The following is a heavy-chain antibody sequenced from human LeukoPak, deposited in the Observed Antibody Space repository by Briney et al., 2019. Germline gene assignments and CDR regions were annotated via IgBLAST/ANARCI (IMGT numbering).Heavy chain of an antibody. J-gene: IGHJ4*02. Sequence: GGSLRLSCAASGFTFSSYSMNWVRQGPGKGLERVSYISSGSSTIYYADSVKGRFTISRDNAKNSLYLQMNSLRAEDTAVYYCASCPPDYDYVWGSYRYPSFDYWGQGTLVTVSS. CDR2: ISSGSSTI. CDR1: GFTFSSYS. D-gene: IGHD3-16*02. V-gene: IGHV3-48*01. CDR3: ASCPPDYDYVWGSYRYPSFDY.